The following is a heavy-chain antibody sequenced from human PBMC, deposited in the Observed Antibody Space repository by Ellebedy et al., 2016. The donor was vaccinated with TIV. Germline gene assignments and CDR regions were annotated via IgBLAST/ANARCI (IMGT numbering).Heavy chain of an antibody. CDR3: ARGSNIVVVPAATNWFDP. Sequence: ASVKVSCXASGYTFTSYGISWVRQAPGQGLEWMGWISAYNGNTNYAQKLQGRVTMTTDTSTSTAYMELRSLRSDDTAVYYCARGSNIVVVPAATNWFDPWGQGTLVTVSS. CDR1: GYTFTSYG. D-gene: IGHD2-2*01. J-gene: IGHJ5*02. V-gene: IGHV1-18*01. CDR2: ISAYNGNT.